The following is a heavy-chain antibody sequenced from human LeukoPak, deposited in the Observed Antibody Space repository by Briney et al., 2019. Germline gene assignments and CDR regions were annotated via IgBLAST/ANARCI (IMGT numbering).Heavy chain of an antibody. CDR1: GFTFSSYA. CDR2: ISGSGGST. J-gene: IGHJ4*02. D-gene: IGHD3-10*01. Sequence: SGGSLRLSCAASGFTFSSYAMSWLRQAPGKGLEWVSAISGSGGSTYYADSVKGRFTISRDNSKNTLSLQMNSLRADDTAVYYCAKDAVAPGSGGDYFDYWGQGTLVTVSS. CDR3: AKDAVAPGSGGDYFDY. V-gene: IGHV3-23*01.